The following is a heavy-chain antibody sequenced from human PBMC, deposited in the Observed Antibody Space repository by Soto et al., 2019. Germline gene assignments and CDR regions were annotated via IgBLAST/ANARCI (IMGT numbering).Heavy chain of an antibody. D-gene: IGHD5-12*01. CDR2: ISGSAGST. J-gene: IGHJ4*02. CDR1: GFTFSSYA. Sequence: GGSLRLSCAASGFTFSSYAMSWVRQAPGKGLEWSSAISGSAGSTYYADSVKGRSTISRDNSKNTLYLQMNSLRAEDKAVYYCAKGVMVAERALDYWGQGTLVTVSS. V-gene: IGHV3-23*01. CDR3: AKGVMVAERALDY.